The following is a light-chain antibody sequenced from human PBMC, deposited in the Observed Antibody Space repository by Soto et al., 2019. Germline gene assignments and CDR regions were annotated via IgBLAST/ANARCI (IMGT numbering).Light chain of an antibody. CDR3: QQRSDWPPIT. CDR2: AAS. J-gene: IGKJ5*01. V-gene: IGKV3D-20*02. Sequence: EIVLTQSPGTLSLSPGERATLSCRASQSVSSDFLAWYQQKPGQAPRLLIYAASSRASGIPDRFSGSGSETEFTLTISRLEPEDFAVYYCQQRSDWPPITFGQGTRLEIK. CDR1: QSVSSDF.